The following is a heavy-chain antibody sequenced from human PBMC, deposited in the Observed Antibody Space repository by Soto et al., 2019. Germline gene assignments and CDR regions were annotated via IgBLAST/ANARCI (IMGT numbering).Heavy chain of an antibody. CDR1: GFTFSSSA. V-gene: IGHV3-23*01. CDR3: AKLTTN. CDR2: ITDNGGTT. Sequence: PGGSLRLSCAASGFTFSSSAMSWVRQAPGKGLEWISVITDNGGTTYYADSVKGRFTISRDTSKNTLFLQMNSLRAEDTAIYYCAKLTTNWGQGTLVTVSS. J-gene: IGHJ4*02. D-gene: IGHD1-1*01.